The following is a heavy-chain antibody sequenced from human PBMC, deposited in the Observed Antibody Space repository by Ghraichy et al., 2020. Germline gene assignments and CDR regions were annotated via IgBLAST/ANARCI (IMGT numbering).Heavy chain of an antibody. CDR2: IYYSGST. D-gene: IGHD3-3*01. Sequence: SETLSLTCTVSGGSISSYYWRWIRQPPGKGLEWIGYIYYSGSTNYNPSLKSRVTISVDTSKNQFSLKLSSVTAADTAVYYCARGVDFWSGYSYFDYWGQGTLVTVSS. V-gene: IGHV4-59*01. CDR3: ARGVDFWSGYSYFDY. CDR1: GGSISSYY. J-gene: IGHJ4*02.